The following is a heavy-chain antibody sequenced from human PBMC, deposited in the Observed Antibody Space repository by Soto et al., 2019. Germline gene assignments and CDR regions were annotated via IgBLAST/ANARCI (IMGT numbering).Heavy chain of an antibody. J-gene: IGHJ6*04. CDR2: IYWDDQK. V-gene: IGHV2-5*02. D-gene: IGHD2-2*01. Sequence: QITLKESGPTLVKPTQTLTLTCTFSGFSFTTYGVGVGWIRQAPGKAPEWLALIYWDDQKTFRSSLESRLTNTKDTSKDQVVLTITNMDPVDTATYYCTKKGQYHDSSACGRDCYMDVWGKGTTVTVSP. CDR1: GFSFTTYGVG. CDR3: TKKGQYHDSSACGRDCYMDV.